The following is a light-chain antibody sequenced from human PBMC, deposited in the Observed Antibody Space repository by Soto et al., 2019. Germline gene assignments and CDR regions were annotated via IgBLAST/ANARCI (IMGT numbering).Light chain of an antibody. CDR1: SSDVGGYKY. Sequence: QSVLTQPPSASGSPGQSVTISCTGTSSDVGGYKYVSWYQQHPGKAPKLMIFDFNKRPSGVPDRFSGSKSGNTASLTVSGLQAEDEADYYCSSYAGINNLGVFGTGTKLTVL. CDR3: SSYAGINNLGV. V-gene: IGLV2-8*01. J-gene: IGLJ1*01. CDR2: DFN.